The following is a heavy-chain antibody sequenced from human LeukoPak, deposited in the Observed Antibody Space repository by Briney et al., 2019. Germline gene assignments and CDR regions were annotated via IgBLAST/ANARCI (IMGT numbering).Heavy chain of an antibody. CDR3: ARLVKQQLVPWFDP. D-gene: IGHD6-13*01. CDR1: GYSFTSYW. J-gene: IGHJ5*02. CDR2: IYPGDSDT. Sequence: GESLQISCKGSGYSFTSYWIGWVRQLPGKGLEWMGIIYPGDSDTRYSPSFQGQVTISADKSISTAYLQWSSLKASDTAMYYCARLVKQQLVPWFDPWGQGTLVTVPS. V-gene: IGHV5-51*01.